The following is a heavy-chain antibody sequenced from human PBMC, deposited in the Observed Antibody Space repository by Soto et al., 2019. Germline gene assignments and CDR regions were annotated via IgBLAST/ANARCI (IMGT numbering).Heavy chain of an antibody. V-gene: IGHV1-2*02. D-gene: IGHD2-2*01. CDR1: GYTFTGYY. CDR3: ARGRYQVISDGMDV. Sequence: ASVKVSCKASGYTFTGYYIHWVREAPGQGLEWMGWINPQTGGTSYAQKFQGRVTLSRDTSINTAYLELTRVRFDDAAVYFCARGRYQVISDGMDVWGQGTTVTVSS. CDR2: INPQTGGT. J-gene: IGHJ6*02.